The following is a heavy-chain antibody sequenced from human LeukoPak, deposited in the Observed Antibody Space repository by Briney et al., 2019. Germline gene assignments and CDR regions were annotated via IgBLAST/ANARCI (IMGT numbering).Heavy chain of an antibody. CDR3: AKDLLLFPEQWLVPGY. CDR2: IKQDGSEK. D-gene: IGHD6-19*01. V-gene: IGHV3-7*01. J-gene: IGHJ4*02. CDR1: GFTFSSYW. Sequence: PGGSLRLSCAASGFTFSSYWMSWVRQAPGKGLEWVANIKQDGSEKYYVDSVKGRFTISRDNSKNTLYLQMNSLRAEDTAVYYCAKDLLLFPEQWLVPGYWGQGTLVTVSS.